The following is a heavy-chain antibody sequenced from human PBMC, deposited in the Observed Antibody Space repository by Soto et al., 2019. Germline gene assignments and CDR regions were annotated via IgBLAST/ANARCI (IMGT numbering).Heavy chain of an antibody. CDR2: IIPIFGPA. CDR1: GGTFISHS. Sequence: QVQLVQSGAEVKKPGSSVKVSCKSSGGTFISHSINWVRQAPGQGPEWMGGIIPIFGPANFAKKFQGRVTITADESTTTAYMELSSLTSEDTAVYYCATGSFTSTGGRIGYHYNAMDVWGQGTTVTVSS. CDR3: ATGSFTSTGGRIGYHYNAMDV. D-gene: IGHD1-1*01. J-gene: IGHJ6*02. V-gene: IGHV1-69*01.